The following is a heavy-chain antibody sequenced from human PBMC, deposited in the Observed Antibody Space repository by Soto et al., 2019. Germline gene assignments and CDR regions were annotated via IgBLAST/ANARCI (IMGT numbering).Heavy chain of an antibody. CDR3: ARMFGVGATRKGFDY. Sequence: SETKSLTCTVYGGNFSGYYWSWIRKNTGKGLEWIGEINHSGSTNYNPSLKSRVTISVDTSKNQFSLKLGSVTAADTAVYYCARMFGVGATRKGFDYWGQGTLVTVSS. V-gene: IGHV4-34*01. CDR1: GGNFSGYY. CDR2: INHSGST. D-gene: IGHD1-26*01. J-gene: IGHJ4*02.